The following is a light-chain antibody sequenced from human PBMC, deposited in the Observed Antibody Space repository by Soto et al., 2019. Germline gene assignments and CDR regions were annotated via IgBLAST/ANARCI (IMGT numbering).Light chain of an antibody. CDR2: DTS. CDR3: LLSFSGPV. V-gene: IGLV7-46*01. Sequence: QAVVTQEHSLTVSPGGTVTLSCGSSTGAVTSGHYPYWFQQKPGQAPRTLIYDTSNKHSWTPARFSVSLLGGKAALTLSGAQPEDEAEYYCLLSFSGPVFGGGSKVTVL. CDR1: TGAVTSGHY. J-gene: IGLJ2*01.